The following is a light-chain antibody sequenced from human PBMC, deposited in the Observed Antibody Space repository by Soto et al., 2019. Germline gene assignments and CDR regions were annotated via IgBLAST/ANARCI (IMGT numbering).Light chain of an antibody. Sequence: DIQMTQSPSTLSASIGDRVTITFRASQTISSWLAWYQQKPGNAPKFLIYDASTLQSGVPSRFSGSGSGTEFTLTITSLHPDDFATYYCQQYKSRRTFGQGTKVDI. CDR3: QQYKSRRT. CDR2: DAS. J-gene: IGKJ1*01. V-gene: IGKV1-5*01. CDR1: QTISSW.